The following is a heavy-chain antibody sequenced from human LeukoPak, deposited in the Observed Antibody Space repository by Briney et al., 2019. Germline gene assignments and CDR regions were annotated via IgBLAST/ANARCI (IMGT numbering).Heavy chain of an antibody. Sequence: PGGSLRLSCAASGFTFSSYAMSWVRQAPGKGLEWVSAISGSGGSTYYADSVKGRFTISRDNSKNTLYLQMNSLRAEDTAVYYCAAIDPEAANWHFVPYYWGQGTLVTVSS. CDR1: GFTFSSYA. CDR3: AAIDPEAANWHFVPYY. CDR2: ISGSGGST. V-gene: IGHV3-23*01. D-gene: IGHD2-15*01. J-gene: IGHJ4*02.